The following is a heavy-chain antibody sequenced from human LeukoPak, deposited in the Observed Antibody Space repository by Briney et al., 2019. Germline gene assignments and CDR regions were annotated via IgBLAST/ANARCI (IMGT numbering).Heavy chain of an antibody. CDR3: TSDSYSLAVGN. CDR1: GFTFSTYS. D-gene: IGHD2-15*01. Sequence: GGSLRLSCEASGFTFSTYSMNWVRQAPGKGLEWASSITSSSTYIYYAGSVKGRFTISRDNAKSSVYLQMNSLRAEDTAVYYCTSDSYSLAVGNWGQGTLVTVSS. J-gene: IGHJ4*02. CDR2: ITSSSTYI. V-gene: IGHV3-21*01.